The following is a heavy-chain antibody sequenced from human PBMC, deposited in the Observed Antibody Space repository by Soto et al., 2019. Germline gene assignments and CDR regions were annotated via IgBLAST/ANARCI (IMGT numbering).Heavy chain of an antibody. CDR3: AKRPLTAAGFDY. CDR1: GFTFSNYA. Sequence: EVQLLESGGGLVQPGGSLRLSCAASGFTFSNYAMPWARQAPGKGLEGVSVITGSGGGTYFVDSVKGRFTISRDNSKNTVYLQMNSLRAEDTAVYYCAKRPLTAAGFDYWGQGTLVTVSS. V-gene: IGHV3-23*01. CDR2: ITGSGGGT. J-gene: IGHJ4*02. D-gene: IGHD6-13*01.